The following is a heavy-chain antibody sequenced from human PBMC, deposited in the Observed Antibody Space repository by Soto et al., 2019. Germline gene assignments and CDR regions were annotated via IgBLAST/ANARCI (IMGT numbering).Heavy chain of an antibody. Sequence: GGSLRLSCATSGFTFSSYSKHWFPQAPGKGLEWVAVTSSDGGIQLYADSVKGRFTISRDNSKNTLYLQMNSLRPEDTALYYCAREVVTTQWYFDNWGQGILVTVYS. CDR1: GFTFSSYS. D-gene: IGHD2-8*01. V-gene: IGHV3-30-3*01. CDR3: AREVVTTQWYFDN. J-gene: IGHJ4*02. CDR2: TSSDGGIQ.